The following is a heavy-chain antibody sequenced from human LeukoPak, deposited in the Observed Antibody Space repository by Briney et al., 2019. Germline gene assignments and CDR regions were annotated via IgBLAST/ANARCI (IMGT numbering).Heavy chain of an antibody. Sequence: TGGSLRLSCSASGFTFSSYAMHWVRQAPGKGLEYVSTISLNGGSTYYADSVKGRFTISRDNSRNTLYLQMDSLKVEDTAIYYCTTPTGSYPGGFDNWGQGTQVTVS. J-gene: IGHJ4*02. CDR2: ISLNGGST. CDR3: TTPTGSYPGGFDN. D-gene: IGHD1-26*01. V-gene: IGHV3-64*04. CDR1: GFTFSSYA.